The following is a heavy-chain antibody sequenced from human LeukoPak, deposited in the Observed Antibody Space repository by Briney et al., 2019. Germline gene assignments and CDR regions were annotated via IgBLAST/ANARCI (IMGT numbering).Heavy chain of an antibody. V-gene: IGHV3-48*03. CDR3: ARDYGGSSPFDY. D-gene: IGHD4-23*01. Sequence: GGSLRLPCAASGFTFSSYEMHWVRQAPGEWLEWVSYISSSDSTIYYADSVKGRFTISRDNAKNSLYLQMNSLRAEDTAVYYCARDYGGSSPFDYWGQGTLVTVSS. CDR2: ISSSDSTI. J-gene: IGHJ4*02. CDR1: GFTFSSYE.